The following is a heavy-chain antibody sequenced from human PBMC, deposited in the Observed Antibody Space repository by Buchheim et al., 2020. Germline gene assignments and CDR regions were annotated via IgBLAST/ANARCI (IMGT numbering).Heavy chain of an antibody. Sequence: QVQLVESGGGVVQPGRSLRLSCAASGFTFSSYAMHWVRQAPGKGLEWVAVISYDGSNKYYADSVKGRFTISRDNSKNTLYLQMNSLRAEDTAVYYCARGPQWELLNAFDIWGQGT. CDR1: GFTFSSYA. CDR2: ISYDGSNK. CDR3: ARGPQWELLNAFDI. J-gene: IGHJ3*02. V-gene: IGHV3-30*04. D-gene: IGHD1-26*01.